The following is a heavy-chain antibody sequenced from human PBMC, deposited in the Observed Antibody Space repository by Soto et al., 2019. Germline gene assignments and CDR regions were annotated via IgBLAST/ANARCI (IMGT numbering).Heavy chain of an antibody. CDR3: AKVSTFYDILTGYYSTNFFDP. CDR1: GYTFTSYG. CDR2: ISSDGDIT. V-gene: IGHV3-64D*06. J-gene: IGHJ5*02. Sequence: SCKASGYTFTSYGISWVRQAPGKGLQYVSTISSDGDITYYADSVKGRFTISRDNSKNTLYLQMNSLRPEDTAVYYCAKVSTFYDILTGYYSTNFFDPWGQGTLVTVSS. D-gene: IGHD3-9*01.